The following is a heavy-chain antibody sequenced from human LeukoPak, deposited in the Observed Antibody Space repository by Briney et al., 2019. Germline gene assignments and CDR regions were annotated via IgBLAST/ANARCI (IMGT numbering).Heavy chain of an antibody. CDR2: IYYSGST. D-gene: IGHD5-12*01. CDR3: ARDSSNSGYDSDAFDI. J-gene: IGHJ3*02. V-gene: IGHV4-59*01. CDR1: GGSISSYY. Sequence: SETLSLTCTVSGGSISSYYWSWIRQPPGKGLEWIGYIYYSGSTNYNPSLKSRVTISVDTSKNQFSLKLSSVTAADTAVYYCARDSSNSGYDSDAFDIWGQGTMVTVSS.